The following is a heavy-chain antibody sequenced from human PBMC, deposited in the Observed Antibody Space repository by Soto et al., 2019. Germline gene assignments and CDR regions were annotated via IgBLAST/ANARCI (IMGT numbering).Heavy chain of an antibody. J-gene: IGHJ4*02. Sequence: QLQLQESGPGLVKPSETLSLTCTVSGGSISSRSHYWGWIRQSPGKHLEWIGSSFYRVSTHYNPSRKTRATISVDTYKNQVPQKLYSVTAADTAVYYCATADGFGVVTPFFEYWGQGILVTVSS. CDR3: ATADGFGVVTPFFEY. D-gene: IGHD3-3*01. CDR1: GGSISSRSHY. V-gene: IGHV4-39*01. CDR2: SFYRVST.